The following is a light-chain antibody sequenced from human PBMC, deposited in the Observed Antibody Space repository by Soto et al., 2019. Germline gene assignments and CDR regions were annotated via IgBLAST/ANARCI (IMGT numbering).Light chain of an antibody. Sequence: EILLTQSPVTLSLSPGEIATLSCSASQTISSDYLAWYQQKPGQAPRLLIFGAATRAADIPDRFSGSGSGKDFTLTISRLEPEDFAVYYCKRYGSSPKFGQGTKVDIK. CDR2: GAA. V-gene: IGKV3-20*01. CDR3: KRYGSSPK. CDR1: QTISSDY. J-gene: IGKJ1*01.